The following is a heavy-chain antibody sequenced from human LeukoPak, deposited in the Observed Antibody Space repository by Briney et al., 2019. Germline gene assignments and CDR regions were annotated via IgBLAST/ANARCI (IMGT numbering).Heavy chain of an antibody. D-gene: IGHD3-16*01. V-gene: IGHV3-49*04. CDR2: IRSKGFGRVD. J-gene: IGHJ4*02. CDR1: GFTFSDYD. CDR3: TIVRCWGFFDS. Sequence: GGSLRLSCRASGFTFSDYDMAWVRQAPGQGLEWVGFIRSKGFGRVDEHAAPVEGTLTADTYTSNAYADLQMNSLNTKATAVYYCTIVRCWGFFDSWGQGALVADSS.